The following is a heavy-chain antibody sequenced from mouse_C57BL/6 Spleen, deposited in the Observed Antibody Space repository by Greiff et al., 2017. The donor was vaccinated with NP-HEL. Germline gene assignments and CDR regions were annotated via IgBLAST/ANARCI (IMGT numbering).Heavy chain of an antibody. CDR3: ARHEEPITTVVGYYAMDY. Sequence: SGAELVKPGASVKLSCKASGYTFTEYTIHWVKQRSGQGLEWIGWFYPGSGSIKYNEKFKDKATLTADKSSSTVYMELSRLTSEDSAVYFCARHEEPITTVVGYYAMDYWGQGTSVTVSS. V-gene: IGHV1-62-2*01. CDR2: FYPGSGSI. D-gene: IGHD1-1*01. J-gene: IGHJ4*01. CDR1: GYTFTEYT.